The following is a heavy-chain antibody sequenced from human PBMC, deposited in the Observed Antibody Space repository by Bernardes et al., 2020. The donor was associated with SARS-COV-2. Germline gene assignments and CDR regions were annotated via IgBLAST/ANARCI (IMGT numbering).Heavy chain of an antibody. J-gene: IGHJ4*02. Sequence: GGSLRLSCAASGFTFRIYAMSWFRQAPGKGPEWVSSIIGSAESLFYADSVKGRFTISRDNSKNILYLQMNSLRAEDTAIYFCAKDSKPDGAWDFDYWGQGTRVTVSS. D-gene: IGHD2-21*01. CDR1: GFTFRIYA. V-gene: IGHV3-23*01. CDR2: IIGSAESL. CDR3: AKDSKPDGAWDFDY.